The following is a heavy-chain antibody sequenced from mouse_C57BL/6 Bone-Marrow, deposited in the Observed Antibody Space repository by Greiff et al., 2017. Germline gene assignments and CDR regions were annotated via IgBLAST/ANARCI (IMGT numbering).Heavy chain of an antibody. D-gene: IGHD4-1*01. Sequence: QVQLQQPGAELVRPGTSVKLSCKASGYTFTSYWMHWVKQRPGQGLEWIGVIDPSDSYTNYYQKFKGKATLTVDTSSSTAYMQLSSLTSEDSAVYYCARRGTGTGFAYWGQGTLVTVSA. J-gene: IGHJ3*01. CDR3: ARRGTGTGFAY. V-gene: IGHV1-59*01. CDR2: IDPSDSYT. CDR1: GYTFTSYW.